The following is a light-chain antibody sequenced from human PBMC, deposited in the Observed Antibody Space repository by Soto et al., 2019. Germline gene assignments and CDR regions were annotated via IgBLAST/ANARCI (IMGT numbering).Light chain of an antibody. CDR1: SSDVGGYNY. J-gene: IGLJ2*01. Sequence: QSALTQPASVSGSPGQSITISCTGTSSDVGGYNYVSWYQQHPGKAPKLMIHDVSNRPSGVSNRFSGSKSGNTASLTISGLQAEDEADYYCSSYTSSRNLVFGGGTKVTVL. CDR3: SSYTSSRNLV. CDR2: DVS. V-gene: IGLV2-14*01.